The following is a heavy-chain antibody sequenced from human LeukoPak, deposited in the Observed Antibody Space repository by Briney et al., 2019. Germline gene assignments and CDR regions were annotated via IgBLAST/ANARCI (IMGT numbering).Heavy chain of an antibody. J-gene: IGHJ4*02. CDR3: AAYSNYWRDY. V-gene: IGHV4-61*01. Sequence: PSETLSLTCTVSGGSVSSGSYYWSWLRQPPGKGLEWIGYIYYTGSTNYNPSLKSRVTISVDTPKNQFSLKVNSVTAADTAVYYCAAYSNYWRDYWGQGTLVTVSS. CDR1: GGSVSSGSYY. CDR2: IYYTGST. D-gene: IGHD4-11*01.